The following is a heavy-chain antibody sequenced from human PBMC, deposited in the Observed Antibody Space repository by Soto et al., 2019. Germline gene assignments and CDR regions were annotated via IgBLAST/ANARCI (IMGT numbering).Heavy chain of an antibody. D-gene: IGHD6-19*01. J-gene: IGHJ5*02. Sequence: QVTLKESGPVLVKPTETLTLRCTVSGLSITDSEMGVSWIRQPPGQPLEWLAHIDSSGEKSYRTFLKSRLAISKDTSKSQIFLTMTTMDPADTATYYCARRHLAVAVSPWFDPWGQGIPVTVSS. V-gene: IGHV2-26*01. CDR3: ARRHLAVAVSPWFDP. CDR1: GLSITDSEMG. CDR2: IDSSGEK.